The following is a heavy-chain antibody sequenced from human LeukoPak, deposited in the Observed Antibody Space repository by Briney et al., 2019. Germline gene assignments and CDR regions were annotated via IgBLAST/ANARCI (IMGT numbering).Heavy chain of an antibody. CDR1: GYTFTGYY. V-gene: IGHV1-2*02. Sequence: AASVKVSCKASGYTFTGYYMHWVRQAPGQGLEWMGWINPNSGGTNYAQKFQGRVTMTRDTSISTAYMELSRLRSDDTAVYYCARVRYTPINAFDIWGQGTMVTVSS. CDR2: INPNSGGT. D-gene: IGHD1-1*01. CDR3: ARVRYTPINAFDI. J-gene: IGHJ3*02.